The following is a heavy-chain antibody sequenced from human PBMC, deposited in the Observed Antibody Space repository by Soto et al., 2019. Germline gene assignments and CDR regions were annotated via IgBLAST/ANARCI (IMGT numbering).Heavy chain of an antibody. Sequence: EVRLLESGGGLVQPGGSLRLSCAASGFTFSVYAMSWVRQAPGKGLEWVSGISGSGDSTHYADSVKGRFTVSRDNSKSMLYLQTNSLRAGDTAIYYCAKARYGGFTYWGQGTLVTVSS. CDR2: ISGSGDST. J-gene: IGHJ4*02. V-gene: IGHV3-23*01. CDR1: GFTFSVYA. D-gene: IGHD5-18*01. CDR3: AKARYGGFTY.